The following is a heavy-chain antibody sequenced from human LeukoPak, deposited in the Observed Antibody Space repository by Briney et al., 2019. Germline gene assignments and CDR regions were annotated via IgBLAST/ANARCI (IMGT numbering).Heavy chain of an antibody. J-gene: IGHJ4*02. CDR3: VREARGYHYTYFDY. V-gene: IGHV3-13*01. CDR2: LASGSQT. Sequence: PGGSLRLSCTASGFTLGRHDMHWVRQTTGEGLEWVAALASGSQTFYAGSVKGRLTVSREGAKNSLYLQMNSLRAGDTAVYYCVREARGYHYTYFDYWGQGTLVTVSS. CDR1: GFTLGRHD. D-gene: IGHD5-18*01.